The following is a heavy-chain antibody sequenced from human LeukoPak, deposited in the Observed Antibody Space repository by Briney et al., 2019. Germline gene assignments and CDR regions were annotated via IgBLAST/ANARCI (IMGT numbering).Heavy chain of an antibody. CDR2: IYYSVST. CDR3: ARHSGSGTSYDY. V-gene: IGHV4-59*08. J-gene: IGHJ4*02. CDR1: GGSISSYY. D-gene: IGHD2-15*01. Sequence: PSETLSLTCTVSGGSISSYYWSWIRQPPGKGLEWIGYIYYSVSTNYNPSLKSRVTISVDTSKNQFSLKLSSVTAADTAVYYCARHSGSGTSYDYWGQGTLVTVSS.